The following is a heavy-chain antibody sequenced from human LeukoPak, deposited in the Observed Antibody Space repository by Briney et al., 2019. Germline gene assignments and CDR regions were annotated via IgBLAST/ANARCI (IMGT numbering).Heavy chain of an antibody. J-gene: IGHJ4*02. CDR2: ISYDGSNK. D-gene: IGHD3-10*01. CDR3: ARDKSGGESMDY. V-gene: IGHV3-30*03. CDR1: GSTFSSYG. Sequence: GGSLRLSCAASGSTFSSYGMHWVRQAPGKGLEWVAVISYDGSNKYYADSVKGRFTISRDNSKNTLYLQMNSLRAEDTAVYYCARDKSGGESMDYWGQGTLVTVSS.